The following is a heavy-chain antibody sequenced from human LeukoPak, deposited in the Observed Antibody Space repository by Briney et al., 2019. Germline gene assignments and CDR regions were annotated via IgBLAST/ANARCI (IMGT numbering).Heavy chain of an antibody. D-gene: IGHD3-10*01. CDR2: IFYSGST. V-gene: IGHV4-59*02. J-gene: IGHJ5*01. CDR3: ARGCARDGSFPWLDS. Sequence: SETLSLTCSVSGDSVSSYYWTWIRQSAGKGLEWIGYIFYSGSTNYSPSLKSRGTISVDTSNNQFSLQLRSVTAVYASMYYCARGCARDGSFPWLDSWGQGTLVTVSS. CDR1: GDSVSSYY.